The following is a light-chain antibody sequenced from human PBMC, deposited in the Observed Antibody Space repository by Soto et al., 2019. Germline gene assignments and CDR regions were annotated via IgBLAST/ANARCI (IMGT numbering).Light chain of an antibody. CDR3: SLYTRENPYV. V-gene: IGLV2-18*01. J-gene: IGLJ1*01. CDR1: STDFVSYNR. CDR2: EAS. Sequence: QSVLTQPPSVSGSPGQAVTISCTGTSTDFVSYNRVSWYQQPPGTAPKLIIYEASNRPSGVPDRFSGSKSGNTASLTISGLQAADEADYYCSLYTRENPYVFGTGPKVTVL.